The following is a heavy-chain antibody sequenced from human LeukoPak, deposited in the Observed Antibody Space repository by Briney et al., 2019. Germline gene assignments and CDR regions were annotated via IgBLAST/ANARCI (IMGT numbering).Heavy chain of an antibody. CDR1: GFTFDDYT. V-gene: IGHV3-43*01. Sequence: GGSLRLSCAASGFTFDDYTMHWVRQAPGKGLEWVSLISWDGGTTYYADSVKGRFTISRDNSKNSLYLQMNSLRTEDTAFYYCAKDMEDSRALWFDPWGQGTLVTVSS. CDR3: AKDMEDSRALWFDP. D-gene: IGHD6-6*01. J-gene: IGHJ5*02. CDR2: ISWDGGTT.